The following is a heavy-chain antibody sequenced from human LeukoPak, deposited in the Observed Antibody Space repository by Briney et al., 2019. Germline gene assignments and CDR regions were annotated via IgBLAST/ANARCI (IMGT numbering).Heavy chain of an antibody. D-gene: IGHD1-26*01. Sequence: GRSLRLSCAATGFTFSNYWMSWFRQAPGKGLEWVANIKYDGREKQYVDSVKGRFTISRDNAKNSLFLQMNSLRAEDTAVYYCARYLNSGPEDFWGQGTLVTVSS. J-gene: IGHJ4*02. CDR2: IKYDGREK. CDR3: ARYLNSGPEDF. CDR1: GFTFSNYW. V-gene: IGHV3-7*01.